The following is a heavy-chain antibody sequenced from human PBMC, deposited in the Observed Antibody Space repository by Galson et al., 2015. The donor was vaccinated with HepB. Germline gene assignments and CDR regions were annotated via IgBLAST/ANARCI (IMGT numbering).Heavy chain of an antibody. CDR3: ARQDAELYNWFDP. J-gene: IGHJ5*02. D-gene: IGHD2-15*01. CDR1: GGTFSSYA. V-gene: IGHV1-69*13. CDR2: IIPIFGTA. Sequence: SVKVSCKASGGTFSSYAISWVRQAPGQGLEWMGGIIPIFGTANYAQKFQGRVTITADESTSTAYMELSSLRSEDTAVYYCARQDAELYNWFDPWGQGTLVTVSS.